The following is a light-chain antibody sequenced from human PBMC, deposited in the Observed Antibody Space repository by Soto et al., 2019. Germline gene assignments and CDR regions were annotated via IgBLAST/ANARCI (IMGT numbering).Light chain of an antibody. Sequence: QSALTQPRSVSGSPGQSVTISCTGTSSDVGDYNYVSWYQQHPGKAPKLLIYAVNMRPSGVPDRFSGSQSGNTASLTISGLQAEDEAEYSCCSYAGSYTWVFGGGTKLTVL. CDR2: AVN. J-gene: IGLJ3*02. CDR1: SSDVGDYNY. CDR3: CSYAGSYTWV. V-gene: IGLV2-11*01.